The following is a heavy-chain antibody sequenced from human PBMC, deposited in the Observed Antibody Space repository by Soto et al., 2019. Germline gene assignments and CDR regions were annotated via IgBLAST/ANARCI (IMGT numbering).Heavy chain of an antibody. D-gene: IGHD6-19*01. CDR1: GFSLGDDS. V-gene: IGHV3-53*01. CDR2: IYSGGST. J-gene: IGHJ4*02. Sequence: GYLRLSCTSSGFSLGDDSMSWFREAPGKGLEWVSVIYSGGSTYYADSVKGRFTISRDNAKNTLYLQMNSLRAEDTALYYCARLYSSGWYGPGRYWGQGTLVTV. CDR3: ARLYSSGWYGPGRY.